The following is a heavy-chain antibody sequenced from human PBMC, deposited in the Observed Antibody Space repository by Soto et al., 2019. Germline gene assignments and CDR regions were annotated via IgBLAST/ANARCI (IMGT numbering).Heavy chain of an antibody. CDR3: ARSATGYYYYGMDV. D-gene: IGHD4-17*01. J-gene: IGHJ6*02. CDR1: GGSISSGGYY. CDR2: IYYSGST. Sequence: PSETLSLTCTVSGGSISSGGYYWSWIRQHPGKGLEWTGYIYYSGSTHYNPSLKSRVTISVDTSKNQFSLKLSSVTAADTAVYYCARSATGYYYYGMDVWGQGTTVTVSS. V-gene: IGHV4-30-4*08.